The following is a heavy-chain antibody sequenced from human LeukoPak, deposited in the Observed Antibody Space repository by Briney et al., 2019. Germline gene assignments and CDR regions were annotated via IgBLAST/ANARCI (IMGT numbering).Heavy chain of an antibody. D-gene: IGHD6-19*01. J-gene: IGHJ6*03. Sequence: ASVKVSCKASGYTFTGYYMHWVRQAPGQGLEWMGWINPNSGGTNYAQKFQGRVTMTRDTSISTAYMELSRLRSDDTAVYYCAREVGGGGYGPNYYYMDVWGKGTTVTISS. V-gene: IGHV1-2*02. CDR1: GYTFTGYY. CDR3: AREVGGGGYGPNYYYMDV. CDR2: INPNSGGT.